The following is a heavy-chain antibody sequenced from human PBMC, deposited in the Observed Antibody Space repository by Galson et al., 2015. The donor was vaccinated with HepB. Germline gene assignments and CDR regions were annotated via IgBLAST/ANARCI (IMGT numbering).Heavy chain of an antibody. CDR1: GFTFSSYA. V-gene: IGHV3-23*01. CDR2: IGGSGGST. Sequence: SLRLSCAASGFTFSSYAMSWVRQAPGKGLEWVSAIGGSGGSTYYADSVKGRFTISRDNSKNTLYLQMNSLRAEDTAVYYCAKANHMVVTDYYYYYGMDVWGQGTTVTVSS. D-gene: IGHD2-21*02. CDR3: AKANHMVVTDYYYYYGMDV. J-gene: IGHJ6*02.